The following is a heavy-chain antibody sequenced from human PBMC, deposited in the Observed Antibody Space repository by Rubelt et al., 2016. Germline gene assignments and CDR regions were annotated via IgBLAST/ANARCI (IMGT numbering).Heavy chain of an antibody. V-gene: IGHV3-48*03. D-gene: IGHD5-12*01. CDR2: ISSRGSTI. J-gene: IGHJ4*02. CDR3: ARSDIVATITDY. Sequence: EVQLVESGGGLVQPGGSLRLSYAASGFTFSSYEMNWVRQAPGKGLEWVSYISSRGSTIYYADSVKGRFTISRDNAKNSLYLQMNGLRAEDTAVYYCARSDIVATITDYWGQGTLVTVSS. CDR1: GFTFSSYE.